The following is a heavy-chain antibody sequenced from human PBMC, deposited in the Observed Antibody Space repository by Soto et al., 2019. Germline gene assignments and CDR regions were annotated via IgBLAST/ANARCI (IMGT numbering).Heavy chain of an antibody. V-gene: IGHV1-2*02. D-gene: IGHD6-13*01. CDR1: GYTFSGHY. CDR2: INPKSGGT. J-gene: IGHJ4*02. CDR3: ARGLYSSPAYFFDS. Sequence: QVQLVQSGAEVRKPGASVKVSCNVTGYTFSGHYLHWVRQAPGQGLEWMGWINPKSGGTTYAQKFQDRVTMTADTSVSAASMELTSLRYDDTAVFYCARGLYSSPAYFFDSWGQGTLVTVSS.